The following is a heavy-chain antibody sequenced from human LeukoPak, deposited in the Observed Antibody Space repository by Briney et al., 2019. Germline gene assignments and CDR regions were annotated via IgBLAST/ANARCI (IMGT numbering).Heavy chain of an antibody. Sequence: PGGSLRLSCAASGFTFSDYYMSWVRQAPGKGLEWVSAISGSGGSTYYADSVKGRFTISRDNSKNTLYLQMNSLRAEDTAVYYCAKVFDFWSGYYPNFYFDYWGQGTLVTVSS. J-gene: IGHJ4*02. CDR1: GFTFSDYY. CDR2: ISGSGGST. CDR3: AKVFDFWSGYYPNFYFDY. V-gene: IGHV3-23*01. D-gene: IGHD3-3*01.